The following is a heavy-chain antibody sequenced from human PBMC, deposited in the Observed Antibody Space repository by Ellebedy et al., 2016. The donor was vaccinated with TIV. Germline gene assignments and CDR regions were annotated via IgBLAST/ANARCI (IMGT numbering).Heavy chain of an antibody. D-gene: IGHD3-10*01. V-gene: IGHV4-59*05. J-gene: IGHJ4*02. CDR2: FYYGGSS. CDR3: ARGEIY. Sequence: SETLSLTCTVSGGSISSYYWSWIRQPAGKGLEWIGSFYYGGSSYYSPSLKSRVTISVNTSRNEFSLKVTSVSAADTAVYYCARGEIYWGRGTLVTVSS. CDR1: GGSISSYY.